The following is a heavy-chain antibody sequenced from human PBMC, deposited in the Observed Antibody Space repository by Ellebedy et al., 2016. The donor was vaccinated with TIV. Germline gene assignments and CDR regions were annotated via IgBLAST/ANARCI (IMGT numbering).Heavy chain of an antibody. CDR1: GYTFTSYY. Sequence: AASVKVSCKASGYTFTSYYMHWVRQAPGQGLEWMGIINPSGGSTSYAQQFQGRVTMTRDTSTSTAYMELSSLRSEETAVDYWASGDSSGYYYWGQGTLVTVSS. CDR3: ASGDSSGYYY. J-gene: IGHJ4*02. V-gene: IGHV1-46*01. CDR2: INPSGGST. D-gene: IGHD3-22*01.